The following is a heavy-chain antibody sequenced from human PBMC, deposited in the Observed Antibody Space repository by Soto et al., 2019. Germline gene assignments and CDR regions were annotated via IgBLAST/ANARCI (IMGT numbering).Heavy chain of an antibody. CDR1: GYTFTSYG. V-gene: IGHV1-18*01. D-gene: IGHD4-17*01. CDR3: ATYYGDYPGFDY. J-gene: IGHJ4*02. CDR2: ISAYNGNT. Sequence: ASVKVSCKASGYTFTSYGISWVRQAPGQGLEWMGWISAYNGNTNYAQKLQGRVTMTTDTSTSTAYMELSSLRSEDTAVYYCATYYGDYPGFDYWGQGTLVTVSS.